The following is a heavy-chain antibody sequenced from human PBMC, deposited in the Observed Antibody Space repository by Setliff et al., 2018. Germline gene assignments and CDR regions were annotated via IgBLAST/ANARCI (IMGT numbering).Heavy chain of an antibody. CDR3: TTGSVCVGDCYSGRLNY. D-gene: IGHD2-21*02. J-gene: IGHJ4*02. CDR2: ISGSGGTT. Sequence: PGGSLRLSCAASGFTFSSCAMTWVRQAPGKGLEWVSSISGSGGTTYYAGSVKGRFTISRDDSRNTLYLQMNSLKTEDTAVYYCTTGSVCVGDCYSGRLNYWGQGTLVTVSS. CDR1: GFTFSSCA. V-gene: IGHV3-23*01.